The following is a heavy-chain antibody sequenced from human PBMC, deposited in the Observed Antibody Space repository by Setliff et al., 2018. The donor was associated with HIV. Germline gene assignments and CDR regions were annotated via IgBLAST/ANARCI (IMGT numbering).Heavy chain of an antibody. D-gene: IGHD2-21*02. J-gene: IGHJ5*02. V-gene: IGHV1-3*01. CDR3: VRDRFTWAYCGGACGWFDP. Sequence: ASVKVSCKASGYTFSSYTMHWVRQAPGQRLEWMGWINAADGNTKYSQKLQGRVTITRDTSASTAHMELSNLRSEDTAVYYWVRDRFTWAYCGGACGWFDPWGQGTLVTVSS. CDR1: GYTFSSYT. CDR2: INAADGNT.